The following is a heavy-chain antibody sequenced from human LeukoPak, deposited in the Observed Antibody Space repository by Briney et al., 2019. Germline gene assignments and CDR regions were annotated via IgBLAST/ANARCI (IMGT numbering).Heavy chain of an antibody. CDR2: ISGNGGRT. CDR3: AKSGIAAATILYYFDY. J-gene: IGHJ4*02. D-gene: IGHD6-13*01. CDR1: GFTFSSYT. V-gene: IGHV3-23*01. Sequence: GGSLRLSCAASGFTFSSYTMGWVRQAPGKGLEWVSDISGNGGRTYYADSVKGRFTISRDNSKNTLYLQMNSLRAEDTAVYYCAKSGIAAATILYYFDYWGQGTLVTVSS.